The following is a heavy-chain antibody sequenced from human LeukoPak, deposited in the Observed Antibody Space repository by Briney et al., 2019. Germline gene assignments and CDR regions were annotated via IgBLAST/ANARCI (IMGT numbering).Heavy chain of an antibody. CDR1: GFTFSNSA. J-gene: IGHJ3*01. CDR3: AAEIYGGNTDCCTFDF. CDR2: IGVAGGNT. V-gene: IGHV1-58*02. D-gene: IGHD4-23*01. Sequence: SVKVSCKASGFTFSNSAIQWVRQARGQRLEWIGWIGVAGGNTNYAQTLQGRITITRDMSTSTAFMELTSLRSDDTAVYYCAAEIYGGNTDCCTFDFWGPGTPVTVSS.